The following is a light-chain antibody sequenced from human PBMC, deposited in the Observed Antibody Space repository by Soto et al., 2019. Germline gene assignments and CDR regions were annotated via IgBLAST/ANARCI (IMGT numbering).Light chain of an antibody. CDR2: DAS. CDR1: QSIDIY. J-gene: IGKJ5*01. Sequence: DIEMTQSPSSLSASVGDRVTITCRASQSIDIYLNWYQQKPGKAPKLLVYDASNLETGVPSRFSGSGSGTDFTFTISILQAEDTATYCCQQYDNLPITFGQGTRLEIK. V-gene: IGKV1-33*01. CDR3: QQYDNLPIT.